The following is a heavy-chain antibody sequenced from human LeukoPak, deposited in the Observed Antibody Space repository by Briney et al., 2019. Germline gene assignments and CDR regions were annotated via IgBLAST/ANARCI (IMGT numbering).Heavy chain of an antibody. V-gene: IGHV3-30*04. J-gene: IGHJ1*01. CDR3: AKRPPSSDAEYFQH. D-gene: IGHD6-6*01. CDR2: VSYDGSIK. CDR1: GFTFSSYA. Sequence: GGSLRLSCAASGFTFSSYAMHWVRQAPGKGLEWVAVVSYDGSIKYYADSVKGRFTISRDNSKSTLYLQMNSLRVEDTAVYYCAKRPPSSDAEYFQHWGQGTLVTVSS.